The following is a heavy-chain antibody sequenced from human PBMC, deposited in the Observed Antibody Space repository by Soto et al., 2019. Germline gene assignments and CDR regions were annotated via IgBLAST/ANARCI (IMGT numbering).Heavy chain of an antibody. D-gene: IGHD6-6*01. CDR3: AKDLTRQLAYWLDP. Sequence: ASVKVSCKASGFSFTGYYIHWLRQAPGQGLEWMGWINAHSGGTEYAQKFQGRVTLTRDTSIATAYLTLASLTSDDTALYYCAKDLTRQLAYWLDPWGQGTQVTVSS. CDR2: INAHSGGT. CDR1: GFSFTGYY. V-gene: IGHV1-2*02. J-gene: IGHJ5*02.